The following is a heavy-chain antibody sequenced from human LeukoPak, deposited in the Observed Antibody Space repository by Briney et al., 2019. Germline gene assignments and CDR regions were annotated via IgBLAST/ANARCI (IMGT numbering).Heavy chain of an antibody. Sequence: SETLSLTCTVSGGSISSGGYYWSWIRQHPGKGLEWIGYIYYSGSTYYNPSLKSRVTISVDMSKNQFSLKLSSVTAADTAVYYCARDSRYSYGPLDYWGQGILVTVSS. CDR2: IYYSGST. J-gene: IGHJ4*02. D-gene: IGHD5-18*01. V-gene: IGHV4-31*03. CDR3: ARDSRYSYGPLDY. CDR1: GGSISSGGYY.